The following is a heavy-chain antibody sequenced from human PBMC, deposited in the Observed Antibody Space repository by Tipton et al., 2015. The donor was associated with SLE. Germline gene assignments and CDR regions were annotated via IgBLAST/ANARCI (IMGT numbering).Heavy chain of an antibody. CDR1: GSTHSDYS. D-gene: IGHD2-15*01. Sequence: SLRLSCISSGSTHSDYSINWVRQAPGKGLEWIASISSSSTHKMYADSVKGRFTVSRDNSKNTLSLQMNSLRPEDTAVYYCVKDTPRQPFDYWGQGILVTVST. CDR3: VKDTPRQPFDY. V-gene: IGHV3-21*01. J-gene: IGHJ4*02. CDR2: ISSSSTHK.